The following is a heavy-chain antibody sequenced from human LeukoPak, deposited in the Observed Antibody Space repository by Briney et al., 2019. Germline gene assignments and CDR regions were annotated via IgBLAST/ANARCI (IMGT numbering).Heavy chain of an antibody. CDR2: ISAYNGNT. Sequence: ASVKVSCKASGYTFTSYGISWVRQAPGQGLEWMGWISAYNGNTNYAQKLRGRVTMTTDTSTSTAYMELRSLRSDDTAVYYCARKILGWNYGWFDPWGQGTLVTVSS. J-gene: IGHJ5*02. CDR1: GYTFTSYG. V-gene: IGHV1-18*01. D-gene: IGHD1-7*01. CDR3: ARKILGWNYGWFDP.